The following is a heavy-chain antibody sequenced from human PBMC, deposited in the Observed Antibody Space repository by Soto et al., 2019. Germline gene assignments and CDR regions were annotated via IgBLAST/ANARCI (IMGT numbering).Heavy chain of an antibody. CDR2: IWYDGRNK. D-gene: IGHD6-13*01. V-gene: IGHV3-33*01. J-gene: IGHJ4*02. CDR1: GFTFSSYG. Sequence: QVQLVESGGGVVQPGRSLRLSCAASGFTFSSYGMHWVRQAPGKGLEWVAVIWYDGRNKYYADSVKSRFTISRDNSKNTLYLQMNSSRDEDTAVYFCAIIASAGRAYWGQGTLVTVSS. CDR3: AIIASAGRAY.